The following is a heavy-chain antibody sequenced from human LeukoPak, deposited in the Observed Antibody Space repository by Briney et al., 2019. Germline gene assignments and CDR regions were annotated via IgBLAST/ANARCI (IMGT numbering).Heavy chain of an antibody. CDR2: IYSSGST. CDR3: ARKGLAAGLDY. J-gene: IGHJ4*02. Sequence: PSETLSLTCAVSGGSISNYYWSWIRQPPGKGLEWIGYIYSSGSTTYNPSLKSRVTISLDTSKNQFSLRLSSVTAADTAVYYCARKGLAAGLDYWGQGTQVTVSS. V-gene: IGHV4-59*01. CDR1: GGSISNYY. D-gene: IGHD6-13*01.